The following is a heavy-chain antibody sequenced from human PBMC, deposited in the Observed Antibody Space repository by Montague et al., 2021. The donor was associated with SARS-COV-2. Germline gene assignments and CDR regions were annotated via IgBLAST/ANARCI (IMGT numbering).Heavy chain of an antibody. CDR3: ARVIVVGYYGMDV. CDR1: GFTFSSYA. CDR2: ISYDGSNK. J-gene: IGHJ6*02. V-gene: IGHV3-30-3*01. Sequence: SLRLSCAASGFTFSSYAMHWVRQAPGKGLEWVAVISYDGSNKYYADSVKGRFTISRDNSKNTLYLQMNSLRAEDTAVYYCARVIVVGYYGMDVWGQGTLVTVSS. D-gene: IGHD3-22*01.